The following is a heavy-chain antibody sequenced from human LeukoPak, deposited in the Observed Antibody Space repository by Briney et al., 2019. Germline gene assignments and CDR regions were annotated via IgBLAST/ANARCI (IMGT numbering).Heavy chain of an antibody. V-gene: IGHV3-30*18. CDR1: GFTFSSYG. Sequence: GGSLRLSCAASGFTFSSYGMHWVRQAPGKGLEWVAVMSNDGSNKDYADSVKGRFTISRDNSKNTLYLQMNSLRADDTAVYYCAKPLHYYYSNAAWYFDLWGRGTLVTVSS. CDR2: MSNDGSNK. D-gene: IGHD3-22*01. CDR3: AKPLHYYYSNAAWYFDL. J-gene: IGHJ2*01.